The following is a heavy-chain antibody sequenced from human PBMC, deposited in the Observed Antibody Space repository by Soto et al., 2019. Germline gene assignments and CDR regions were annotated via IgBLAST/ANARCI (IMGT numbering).Heavy chain of an antibody. J-gene: IGHJ4*02. CDR1: GGSFSGYY. Sequence: QVQLQQWGAGLLKPSETLSLTCAVYGGSFSGYYWSWIRQPPGKGLEWIGEINHSGSTNYNPSLKSRVTISVDASKNQFSLKLSSVTAADTAVYYCARGRAVAGTASFDYWGQGTLFTVSS. D-gene: IGHD6-19*01. CDR2: INHSGST. CDR3: ARGRAVAGTASFDY. V-gene: IGHV4-34*01.